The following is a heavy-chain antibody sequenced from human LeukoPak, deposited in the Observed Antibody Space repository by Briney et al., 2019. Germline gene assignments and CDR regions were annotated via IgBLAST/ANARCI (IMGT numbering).Heavy chain of an antibody. CDR3: ASRSGWYYYYFDY. CDR2: IYHTGKT. Sequence: SETLSLTCTVSGYSISSGYHWGWIRQPPGKGLEWIGSIYHTGKTYYNPSLKSRVTISIDTSKNQFSLKLSSVTAADTAVYYCASRSGWYYYYFDYWGQGTLVTVSS. CDR1: GYSISSGYH. J-gene: IGHJ4*02. D-gene: IGHD6-19*01. V-gene: IGHV4-38-2*02.